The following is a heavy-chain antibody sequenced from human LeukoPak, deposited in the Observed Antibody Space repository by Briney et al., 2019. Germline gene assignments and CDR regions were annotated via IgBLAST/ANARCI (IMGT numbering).Heavy chain of an antibody. CDR2: INPNSGGT. D-gene: IGHD6-13*01. J-gene: IGHJ4*02. V-gene: IGHV1-2*02. CDR1: GYTFTGYY. CDR3: ARGIAAAGQGFDY. Sequence: ASVKVSCKASGYTFTGYYMHWVRQAPGQGLEWMGWINPNSGGTNYAQKFQGRVTMTRDTSISTAYMELSRLRSDDTAVYYCARGIAAAGQGFDYWGQGTLVTVSS.